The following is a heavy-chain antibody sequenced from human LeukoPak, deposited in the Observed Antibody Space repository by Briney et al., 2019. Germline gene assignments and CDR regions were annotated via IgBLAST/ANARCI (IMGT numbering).Heavy chain of an antibody. D-gene: IGHD4-17*01. J-gene: IGHJ5*02. Sequence: GESLKISCQTSGYDFSTKWIGWVRQMPGKGLEWMGIIYPLDSITRYSPPFQGHVTISADTSINTAYLQWTSLKPSDTAIYYCARLAPDYADYWFDPWGQGTLVTVSS. CDR3: ARLAPDYADYWFDP. CDR2: IYPLDSIT. V-gene: IGHV5-51*01. CDR1: GYDFSTKW.